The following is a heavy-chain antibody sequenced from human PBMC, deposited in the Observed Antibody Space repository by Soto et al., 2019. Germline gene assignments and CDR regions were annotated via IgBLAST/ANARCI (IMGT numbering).Heavy chain of an antibody. CDR1: GGSISSYY. V-gene: IGHV4-59*08. D-gene: IGHD1-1*01. J-gene: IGHJ4*02. Sequence: QVQLQESGPGLVKPSETLSLTCTVSGGSISSYYWSWIRQPPGKGLEWIGYLYYSGSTNYNPSLKSRVTISVDTSKNQFSLRLSSVTAADTAVYCCARRYGYSFDYWGQGTLVTVSS. CDR2: LYYSGST. CDR3: ARRYGYSFDY.